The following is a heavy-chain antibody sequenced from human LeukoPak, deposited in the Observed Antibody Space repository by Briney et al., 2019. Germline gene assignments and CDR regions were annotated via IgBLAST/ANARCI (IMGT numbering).Heavy chain of an antibody. J-gene: IGHJ3*02. CDR3: ARASGWLQWGGAFDI. CDR1: GFTFSSHG. D-gene: IGHD5-24*01. CDR2: SSSIGGRT. V-gene: IGHV3-23*01. Sequence: PGGSLRLSCAASGFTFSSHGMNWVRQAPGKGLEWVSGSSSIGGRTYYAEPVKGRFIITRDNAKNSLYLQMNSLRAEDTAVYYCARASGWLQWGGAFDIWGQGTMVTVSS.